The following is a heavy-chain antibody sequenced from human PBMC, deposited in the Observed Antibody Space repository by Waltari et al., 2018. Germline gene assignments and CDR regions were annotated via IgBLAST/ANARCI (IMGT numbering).Heavy chain of an antibody. V-gene: IGHV4-34*01. CDR1: GGSFSGYY. Sequence: VQLQQWGAGLLKPSETLSLTCAVYGGSFSGYYWSWIRQPPGKGLEWIGEINHRGSTNYNPSLKSRVTISVDTSKNQFSLKLSSVTAADTAVYYCARIGYYYDSSGEDVFDYWGQGTLVTVSS. D-gene: IGHD3-22*01. J-gene: IGHJ4*02. CDR3: ARIGYYYDSSGEDVFDY. CDR2: INHRGST.